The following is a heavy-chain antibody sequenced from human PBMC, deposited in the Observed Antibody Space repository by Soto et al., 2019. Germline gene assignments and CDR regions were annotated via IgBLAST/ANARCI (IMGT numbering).Heavy chain of an antibody. V-gene: IGHV3-73*01. CDR2: IRSKANSYAT. CDR3: TRHVVPYYDFWNGHYGMDV. J-gene: IGHJ6*02. D-gene: IGHD3-3*01. Sequence: VGSLRLSCAASGFTFSGSAMHWVRQASGKGLEWVGRIRSKANSYATAYAASVKGRFTISRDDSKNTAYLQMNSLKTEDTAVYYCTRHVVPYYDFWNGHYGMDVWGQGTTVTVS. CDR1: GFTFSGSA.